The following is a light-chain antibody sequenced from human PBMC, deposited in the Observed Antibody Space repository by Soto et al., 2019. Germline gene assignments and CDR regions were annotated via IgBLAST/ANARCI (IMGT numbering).Light chain of an antibody. Sequence: QSVLTQSPSASASLGASVELTCTLSSGHSSYAIAWHQQQPEKGPRYLMKLNSDGSHSKGDGIPDRFSGSSSGAERYLTISSLQSEDEADYYCQTWGTGPFVFGTGTKLTVL. CDR3: QTWGTGPFV. V-gene: IGLV4-69*01. CDR1: SGHSSYA. CDR2: LNSDGSH. J-gene: IGLJ1*01.